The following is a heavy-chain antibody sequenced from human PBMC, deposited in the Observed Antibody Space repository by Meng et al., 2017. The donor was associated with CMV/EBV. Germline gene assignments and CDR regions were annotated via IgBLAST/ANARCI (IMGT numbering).Heavy chain of an antibody. CDR2: ISSNGGST. D-gene: IGHD6-6*01. Sequence: GESLKISWAASGFTFSSYAMHWVRQAPGKGLEYVSAISSNGGSTYYADSVKGRFTISRDNSKNTLYLQMGSLRAEDMAVYYCATGQYSSSSRGDGYFDYWGQGTLVTVSS. J-gene: IGHJ4*02. V-gene: IGHV3-64*02. CDR3: ATGQYSSSSRGDGYFDY. CDR1: GFTFSSYA.